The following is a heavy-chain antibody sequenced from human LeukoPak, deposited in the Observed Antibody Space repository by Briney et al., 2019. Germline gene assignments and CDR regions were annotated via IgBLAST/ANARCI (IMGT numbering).Heavy chain of an antibody. CDR3: ATDIAAAGDWFDP. CDR2: INHSGST. Sequence: NSSETLSLTCAVYGGSFSGYYWSWIRQPPGKGLEWIGEINHSGSTNYNPSLKSRVTISVDTSKNQFSLKLSSVTAADTAVYYCATDIAAAGDWFDPWGQGTLVTVSS. V-gene: IGHV4-34*01. J-gene: IGHJ5*02. CDR1: GGSFSGYY. D-gene: IGHD6-13*01.